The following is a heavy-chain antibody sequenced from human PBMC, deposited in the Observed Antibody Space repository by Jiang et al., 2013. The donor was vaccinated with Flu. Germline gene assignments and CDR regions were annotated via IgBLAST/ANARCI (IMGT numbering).Heavy chain of an antibody. J-gene: IGHJ4*02. V-gene: IGHV3-48*01. CDR2: ISSSSSTI. CDR3: ARGAGWFGESAGDY. CDR1: GFTFSSYS. Sequence: GGLVQPGGSLRLSCAASGFTFSSYSMNWVRQAPGKGLEWVSYISSSSSTIYYADSVKGRFTISRDNAKNSLYLQMNSLRAEDTAVYYCARGAGWFGESAGDYWGQGTLVTVSS. D-gene: IGHD3-10*01.